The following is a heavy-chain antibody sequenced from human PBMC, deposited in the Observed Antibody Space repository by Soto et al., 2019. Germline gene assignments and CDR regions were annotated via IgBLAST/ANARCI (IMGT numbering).Heavy chain of an antibody. D-gene: IGHD1-26*01. J-gene: IGHJ4*02. CDR2: ISYDGIQK. CDR3: GGEEGIVGAFIEY. CDR1: GFSFSDYP. Sequence: PGGSLRLSCAASGFSFSDYPMHWVRQAPGKGLEWIALISYDGIQKDFADSVKGRFTISRDNSKNTLYLQMNSLRVEDTAVYYCGGEEGIVGAFIEYWGQGTLVTVSS. V-gene: IGHV3-30-3*01.